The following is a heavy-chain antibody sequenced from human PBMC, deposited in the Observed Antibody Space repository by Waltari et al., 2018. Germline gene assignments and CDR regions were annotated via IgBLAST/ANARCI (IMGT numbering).Heavy chain of an antibody. D-gene: IGHD6-13*01. CDR2: MNPNSGNT. Sequence: QVQLVQSGAEVKKPGASVKVSCKASGYTFTSYDIKWGRQATGQGLDGMGWMNPNSGNTGYAQKFQGRVTMTRNTSISTAYMELSSLRSEDTAVYYCAVRPQWQQLDYWGQGTLVTVSS. CDR1: GYTFTSYD. CDR3: AVRPQWQQLDY. J-gene: IGHJ4*02. V-gene: IGHV1-8*01.